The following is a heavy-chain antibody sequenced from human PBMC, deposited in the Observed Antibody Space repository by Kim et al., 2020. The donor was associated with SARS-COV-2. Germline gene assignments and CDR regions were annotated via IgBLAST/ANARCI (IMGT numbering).Heavy chain of an antibody. V-gene: IGHV4-4*08. J-gene: IGHJ5*02. D-gene: IGHD6-13*01. Sequence: SETLSLTCIVSGASITRFYWSWIRQPPGKGLEWIGNIHSSGNTNYNPSLKIRVTISVDTSKNQFSLGLNSVTASDTAVYYCARRSYGGSSWFNWLDPWR. CDR1: GASITRFY. CDR2: IHSSGNT. CDR3: ARRSYGGSSWFNWLDP.